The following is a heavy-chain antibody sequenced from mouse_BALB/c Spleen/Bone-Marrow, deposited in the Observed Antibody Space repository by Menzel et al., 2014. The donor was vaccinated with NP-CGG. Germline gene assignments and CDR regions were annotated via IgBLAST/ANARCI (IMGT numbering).Heavy chain of an antibody. V-gene: IGHV14-3*02. J-gene: IGHJ2*01. CDR3: ARFPYDYGGGDY. CDR1: GFNIKDTY. D-gene: IGHD2-4*01. Sequence: VQLQQPGAELVKPGASVKLPCTASGFNIKDTYMHWVKQRPEQGLEWIGRIDPANGNTKYDPKFQGKATITADTSSNTAYLQLSSLTSEDTAVYYCARFPYDYGGGDYWGQGTTLTVSS. CDR2: IDPANGNT.